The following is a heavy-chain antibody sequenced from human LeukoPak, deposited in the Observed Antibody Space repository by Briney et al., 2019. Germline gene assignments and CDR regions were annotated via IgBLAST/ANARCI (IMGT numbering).Heavy chain of an antibody. J-gene: IGHJ4*02. V-gene: IGHV3-30*02. Sequence: GGSLRLSCAASGFTFDDYGMHWVRQAPGKGLEWVAFIRYDGGNKYYADSVKGRFTISRDNSKNTLYLQMNSLRAEDTAVYYCAKEVSGSYYGDYWGQGTLVTVSS. CDR1: GFTFDDYG. CDR2: IRYDGGNK. D-gene: IGHD1-26*01. CDR3: AKEVSGSYYGDY.